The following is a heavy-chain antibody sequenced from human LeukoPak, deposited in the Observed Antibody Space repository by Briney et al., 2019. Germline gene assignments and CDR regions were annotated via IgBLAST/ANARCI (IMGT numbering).Heavy chain of an antibody. CDR3: ARVRSWYGPFDY. CDR2: INPSGGST. CDR1: GDTFTSYY. D-gene: IGHD6-13*01. V-gene: IGHV1-46*01. J-gene: IGHJ4*02. Sequence: ASGKVSFKASGDTFTSYYMHWGRHAPGQGLEGMGIINPSGGSTSYAQKFQGRVTMTRDTSTSTVYMELSSLRSEDTAVYYCARVRSWYGPFDYWGQGTLVTVSS.